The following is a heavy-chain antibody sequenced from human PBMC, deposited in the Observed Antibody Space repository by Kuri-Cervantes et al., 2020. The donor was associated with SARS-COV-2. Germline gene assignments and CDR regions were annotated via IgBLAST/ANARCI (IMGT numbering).Heavy chain of an antibody. CDR3: AKGGPYYYETGWFDP. D-gene: IGHD3-22*01. CDR2: ISGSGGST. CDR1: GLTFSSYA. J-gene: IGHJ5*02. Sequence: GESLKISCAASGLTFSSYAMSWVRQAPGKGLEWVSAISGSGGSTYYADSVKGRFTISRDNSKNTLYLQMNSLRAEDTAVYYCAKGGPYYYETGWFDPWGQGTLVTVSS. V-gene: IGHV3-23*01.